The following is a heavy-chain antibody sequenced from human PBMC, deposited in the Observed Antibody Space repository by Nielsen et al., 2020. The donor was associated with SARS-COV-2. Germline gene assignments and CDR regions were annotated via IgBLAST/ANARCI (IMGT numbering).Heavy chain of an antibody. CDR3: VRGLQVPNGLAHR. V-gene: IGHV3-74*01. CDR1: AFTFSTYW. Sequence: GGSLRLSCAASAFTFSTYWMHWVRQAQGKGLVWVPRINSDGSSTSYADSVKGRFTISRDNAKNTLYLQMNSLRAEDTAVYYCVRGLQVPNGLAHRWGQGTLVTVSS. CDR2: INSDGSST. D-gene: IGHD3-16*01. J-gene: IGHJ4*02.